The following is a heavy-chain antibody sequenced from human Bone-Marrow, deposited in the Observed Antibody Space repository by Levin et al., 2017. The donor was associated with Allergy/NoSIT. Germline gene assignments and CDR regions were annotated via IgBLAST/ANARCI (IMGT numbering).Heavy chain of an antibody. CDR1: GFTFSSYS. V-gene: IGHV3-21*01. CDR2: ISSSSSYI. Sequence: GGSLRLSCAASGFTFSSYSMNWVRQAPGKGLEWVSSISSSSSYIYYADSVKGRFTISRDNAKNSLYLQMNSLRAEDTAVYYCARRERGPKNDYYDSSLFDIWGQGTMVTVSS. D-gene: IGHD3-22*01. J-gene: IGHJ3*02. CDR3: ARRERGPKNDYYDSSLFDI.